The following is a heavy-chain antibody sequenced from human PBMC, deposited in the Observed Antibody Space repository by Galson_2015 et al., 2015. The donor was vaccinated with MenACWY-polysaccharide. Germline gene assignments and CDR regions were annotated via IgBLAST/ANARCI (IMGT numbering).Heavy chain of an antibody. Sequence: QSGEEVTEPGESLSISCTGSGSTFPRYWVAWVRQMPGTGLEWVGIISPGDSDPRYSPSFQGQVIISVDKSVNTAYLQWGSLEASDSSMYYCARHRISLVRGVIIPDDAFDVWGQGTVVTVSA. D-gene: IGHD3-10*01. CDR2: ISPGDSDP. V-gene: IGHV5-51*01. J-gene: IGHJ3*01. CDR1: GSTFPRYW. CDR3: ARHRISLVRGVIIPDDAFDV.